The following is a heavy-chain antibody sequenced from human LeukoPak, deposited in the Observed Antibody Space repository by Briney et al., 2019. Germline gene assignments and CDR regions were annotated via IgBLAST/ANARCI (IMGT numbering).Heavy chain of an antibody. D-gene: IGHD1-1*01. CDR3: AREPPRYWNVGDYYYYGMDV. Sequence: ASVKVSCKASGYTFTGYYMHWVRQAPGQGLEWMGWINPNSGGTNYAQKFQGRVTMTRDTSISTAYMELSRLRSDDTAVYYCAREPPRYWNVGDYYYYGMDVWGQGTTVTVSS. CDR1: GYTFTGYY. V-gene: IGHV1-2*02. J-gene: IGHJ6*02. CDR2: INPNSGGT.